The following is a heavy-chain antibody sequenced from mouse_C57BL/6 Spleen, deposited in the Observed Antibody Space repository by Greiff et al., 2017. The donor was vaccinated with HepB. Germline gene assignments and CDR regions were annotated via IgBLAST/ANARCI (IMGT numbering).Heavy chain of an antibody. CDR3: ARCGAQATFDY. D-gene: IGHD3-2*02. J-gene: IGHJ2*01. CDR1: GYAFSSSW. Sequence: VQGVESGPELVKPGASVKISCKASGYAFSSSWMNWVKQRPGKGLEWIGRIYPGDGDTNYNGKFKGKATLTADKSSSTAYMQLSSLTSEDSAVYFCARCGAQATFDYWGQGTTLTVSS. V-gene: IGHV1-82*01. CDR2: IYPGDGDT.